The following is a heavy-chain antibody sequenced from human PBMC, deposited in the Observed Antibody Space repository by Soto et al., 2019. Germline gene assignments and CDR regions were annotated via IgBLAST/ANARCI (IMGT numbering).Heavy chain of an antibody. J-gene: IGHJ5*02. CDR1: GGSFSGYY. D-gene: IGHD3-16*02. CDR3: ARGRAEYYDYVWGSYRYTGPWFDP. Sequence: PSETLSLTCAVYGGSFSGYYWSWIRQPPGKGLEWIGEINHSGSTNYNPSLKSRVTISVDTSKNQFSLKLSSVTAADTAVYYCARGRAEYYDYVWGSYRYTGPWFDPWGQGTLVTVSS. V-gene: IGHV4-34*01. CDR2: INHSGST.